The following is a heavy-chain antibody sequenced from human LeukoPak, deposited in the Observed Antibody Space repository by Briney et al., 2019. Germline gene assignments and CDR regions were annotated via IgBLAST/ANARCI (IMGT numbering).Heavy chain of an antibody. J-gene: IGHJ4*02. D-gene: IGHD2-2*01. CDR1: SFTSYW. Sequence: SFTSYWIGWIRQPPGKGLEWIGSIYYGGSTYYNPSLKSRVTISVDTSKNQFSLKLSSVTAADTAVYYCARDGGSSFRYFDYWGQGTLVTVSS. CDR2: IYYGGST. V-gene: IGHV4-39*07. CDR3: ARDGGSSFRYFDY.